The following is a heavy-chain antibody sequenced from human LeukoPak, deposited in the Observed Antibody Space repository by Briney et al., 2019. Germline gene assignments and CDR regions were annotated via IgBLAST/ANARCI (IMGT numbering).Heavy chain of an antibody. J-gene: IGHJ6*04. V-gene: IGHV1-69*06. CDR3: TLGAPYYYYGMDV. Sequence: SVKVSCKASGGTFTSYGISWVRQAPGQGLEWMGGIIPIFGTANYAQKFQGRVTITADKSTSTAYMELSSLRSEDTAVYYCTLGAPYYYYGMDVWGKGTTVTVSS. D-gene: IGHD3-16*01. CDR2: IIPIFGTA. CDR1: GGTFTSYG.